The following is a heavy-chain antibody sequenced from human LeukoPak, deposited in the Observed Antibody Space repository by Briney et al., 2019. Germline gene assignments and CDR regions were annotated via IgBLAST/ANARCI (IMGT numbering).Heavy chain of an antibody. V-gene: IGHV3-30-3*01. CDR2: ISYDGSNK. Sequence: GRSLRLSCAASGFTFSSYAMHWVRQAPGKGLEWVAVISYDGSNKYYADSVKGRFNISRDNSKNTLYLQMNSLRAEDTAVYYCARVAVAAAFDYWGQGTLVTVSS. CDR1: GFTFSSYA. CDR3: ARVAVAAAFDY. J-gene: IGHJ4*02. D-gene: IGHD6-19*01.